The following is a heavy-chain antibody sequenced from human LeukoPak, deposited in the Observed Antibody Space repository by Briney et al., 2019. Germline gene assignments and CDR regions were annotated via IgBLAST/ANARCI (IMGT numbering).Heavy chain of an antibody. CDR2: IYYSGST. J-gene: IGHJ4*02. Sequence: TLSLTCTVSGGSISSGGYYWSWIRQHPGKGLEWIGYIYYSGSTYYNPSLKSRVTISVDTSKNQFSLKLSSVTAADTAVYYCARSDYGSGSYPFDYWGQGTLVTVSS. V-gene: IGHV4-31*03. CDR1: GGSISSGGYY. CDR3: ARSDYGSGSYPFDY. D-gene: IGHD3-10*01.